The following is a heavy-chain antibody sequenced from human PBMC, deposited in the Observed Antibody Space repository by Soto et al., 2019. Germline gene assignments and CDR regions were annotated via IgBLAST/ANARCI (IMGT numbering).Heavy chain of an antibody. CDR2: IIPIFGTA. CDR3: ARDREDYYDSSGYYSWFDP. CDR1: GGTFSSYA. J-gene: IGHJ5*02. Sequence: SVKVSCKASGGTFSSYAISWVRQAPGQGLEWMGGIIPIFGTANYAQKFQGRVTITADESTSTAYMELSSLRSEYTAVYYCARDREDYYDSSGYYSWFDPWGQGTLVTVSS. D-gene: IGHD3-22*01. V-gene: IGHV1-69*13.